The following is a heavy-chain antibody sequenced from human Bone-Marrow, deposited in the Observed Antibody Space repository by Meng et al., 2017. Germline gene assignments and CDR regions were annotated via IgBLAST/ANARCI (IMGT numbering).Heavy chain of an antibody. CDR3: VREGGIAAAEIYYYGMDV. CDR2: IIPIFGTA. V-gene: IGHV1-69*13. J-gene: IGHJ6*02. CDR1: GGTFSSYA. D-gene: IGHD6-13*01. Sequence: SVKVSCKASGGTFSSYAISWVRQAPGQGLEWMGGIIPIFGTANYAQKFQGRVTITADESTSTAYMELSSLRSEDTAVYYCVREGGIAAAEIYYYGMDVWGQGTTVTVSS.